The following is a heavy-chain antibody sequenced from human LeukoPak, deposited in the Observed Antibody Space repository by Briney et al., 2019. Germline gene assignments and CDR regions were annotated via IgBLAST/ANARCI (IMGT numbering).Heavy chain of an antibody. J-gene: IGHJ5*02. CDR2: IYYNGIT. D-gene: IGHD3-10*01. CDR1: GGSISPYY. V-gene: IGHV4-59*08. Sequence: SETLSLICTVSGGSISPYYWSWIRQPPGKGLEWIGYIYYNGITNYNPSLKSRLTISVDTPKNQFSLKLSSVTAADTAVYYCAQSLGASTWFGNWFDPWGQGTLVTVSS. CDR3: AQSLGASTWFGNWFDP.